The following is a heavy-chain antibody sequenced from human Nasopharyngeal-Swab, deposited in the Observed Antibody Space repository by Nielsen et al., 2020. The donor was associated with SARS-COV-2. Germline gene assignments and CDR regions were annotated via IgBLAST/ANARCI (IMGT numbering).Heavy chain of an antibody. CDR3: AREGITMAGSPFPYYYYYYMDV. Sequence: ASVKVSCKASGYTFTSYAMHWVRQAPGQRLEWMGWINAGKGNTKYSQKFQGRVTITRDTSASTAYMELSSLRSEDTAVYYCAREGITMAGSPFPYYYYYYMDVWGKGTTVTVSS. CDR1: GYTFTSYA. D-gene: IGHD6-19*01. J-gene: IGHJ6*03. CDR2: INAGKGNT. V-gene: IGHV1-3*01.